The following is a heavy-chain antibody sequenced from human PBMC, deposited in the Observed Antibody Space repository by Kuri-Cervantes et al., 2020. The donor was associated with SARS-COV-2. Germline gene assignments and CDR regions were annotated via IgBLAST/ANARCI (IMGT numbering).Heavy chain of an antibody. J-gene: IGHJ6*03. CDR1: GGSISSGSYY. V-gene: IGHV4-61*02. CDR2: IYTSGST. D-gene: IGHD3-10*01. CDR3: ARVRVGYYYGSGRGDYYYYYMDV. Sequence: SETLSLTCTVPGGSISSGSYYWSWIRQPSGKGLEWIGRIYTSGSTNYNPSPKSRDTMSVDTSKNQFSLKLSSLTAADTAVYYCARVRVGYYYGSGRGDYYYYYMDVRGKGTTVTVSS.